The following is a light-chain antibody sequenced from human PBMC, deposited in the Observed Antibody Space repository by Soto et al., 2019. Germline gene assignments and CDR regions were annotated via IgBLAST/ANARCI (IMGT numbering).Light chain of an antibody. CDR2: AAS. V-gene: IGKV1-39*01. CDR1: QSINSY. Sequence: DIQMTQSPSSLSASVGDRVTITCRASQSINSYLNWYQHKAGKAPWRLIYAASSLQSGVPLRFTGSGSGTDFTLTISSLQPEDFATYYCQQSYSTPFTFGGGTKVEIK. CDR3: QQSYSTPFT. J-gene: IGKJ4*01.